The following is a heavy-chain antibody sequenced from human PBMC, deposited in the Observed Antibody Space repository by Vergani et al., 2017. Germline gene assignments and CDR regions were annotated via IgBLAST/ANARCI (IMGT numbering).Heavy chain of an antibody. J-gene: IGHJ4*02. CDR2: IYHSGST. D-gene: IGHD3-16*02. CDR1: GGSISSGDYY. Sequence: QVQLQESGPGLVKPSQTLSLTCTVSGGSISSGDYYWSWIRQPPGKGLEWIGEIYHSGSTNYNPSLKSRVTISVDTSTNQFSLKLRAVTAADTAVYYCARGPPGIIGYWGQGTLVTVSS. CDR3: ARGPPGIIGY. V-gene: IGHV4-30-4*08.